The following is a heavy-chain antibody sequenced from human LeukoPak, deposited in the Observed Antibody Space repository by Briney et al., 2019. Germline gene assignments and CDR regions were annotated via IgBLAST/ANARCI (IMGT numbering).Heavy chain of an antibody. CDR1: GGSISSSSYY. J-gene: IGHJ4*02. CDR3: SRSGYLDYFDY. CDR2: IYYSGST. V-gene: IGHV4-39*01. D-gene: IGHD3-3*01. Sequence: SETLPLTCTVSGGSISSSSYYWGWIRQPPGKGLEWIGSIYYSGSTYYNPSLKSRVTISVDTSKNQFSLKPSSVTAADTAVYYCSRSGYLDYFDYWGQGTLVTVSS.